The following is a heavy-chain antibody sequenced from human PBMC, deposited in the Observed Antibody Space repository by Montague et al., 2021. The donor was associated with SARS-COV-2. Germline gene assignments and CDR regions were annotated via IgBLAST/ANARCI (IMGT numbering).Heavy chain of an antibody. Sequence: SETLSLTCTVSGGSLSTYYWSWIRQPPGKGLEWIGYIFHSGSTNYNPSLKNRVVMSVDTSKNQFSLQLTSVTAADTAVYYYARDRSRSGWDYYFDNWGQGTLVTVSS. D-gene: IGHD6-19*01. J-gene: IGHJ4*02. CDR2: IFHSGST. V-gene: IGHV4-59*01. CDR1: GGSLSTYY. CDR3: ARDRSRSGWDYYFDN.